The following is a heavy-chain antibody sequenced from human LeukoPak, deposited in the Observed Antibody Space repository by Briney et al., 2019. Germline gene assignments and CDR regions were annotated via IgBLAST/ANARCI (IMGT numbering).Heavy chain of an antibody. V-gene: IGHV3-23*01. CDR1: GFTFSSYA. CDR2: ISGSGGST. Sequence: GASLSLYCTASGFTFSSYAMSWVGHATGQWLDLFSAISGSGGSTYYADSVKGRFTISRDNSKNTLYLQMNSLRAEDTAVYYCAKSPPSDYNWFDPWGQGTLVTVSS. CDR3: AKSPPSDYNWFDP. J-gene: IGHJ5*02. D-gene: IGHD2-21*01.